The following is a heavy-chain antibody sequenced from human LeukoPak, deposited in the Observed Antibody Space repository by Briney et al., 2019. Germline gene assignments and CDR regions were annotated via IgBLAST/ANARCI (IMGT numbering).Heavy chain of an antibody. V-gene: IGHV4-39*07. D-gene: IGHD6-19*01. CDR3: ATQQWLVPDYNYYMDV. CDR2: IYHSGST. J-gene: IGHJ6*03. Sequence: SETLSLTCTVSGGSISSSSYCWGWIRQPPGKGLEWIGSIYHSGSTYYNPSLKSRVTIAVETSKNQFSLKLSSVTAADKAVYYCATQQWLVPDYNYYMDVWGKGTTVTVSS. CDR1: GGSISSSSYC.